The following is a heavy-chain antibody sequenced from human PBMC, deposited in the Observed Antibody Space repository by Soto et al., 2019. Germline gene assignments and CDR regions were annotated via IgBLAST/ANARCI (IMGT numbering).Heavy chain of an antibody. CDR3: ASEHRYSGTFDY. V-gene: IGHV4-61*01. CDR2: IYYSGST. D-gene: IGHD5-12*01. Sequence: TSETLSLTCTVSGGSVSSGSYYWSWIRQPPGKGLEWIGYIYYSGSTNYNPSLKSRVTISVDTSKNQFSLKLSSVTAADTAVYYCASEHRYSGTFDYWGQGTLVTVSS. J-gene: IGHJ4*02. CDR1: GGSVSSGSYY.